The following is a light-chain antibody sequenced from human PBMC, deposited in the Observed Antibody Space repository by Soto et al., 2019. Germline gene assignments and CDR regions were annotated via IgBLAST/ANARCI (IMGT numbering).Light chain of an antibody. V-gene: IGLV2-8*01. Sequence: QSVLTQPPSASGSPRQSVTISCTGTSSDVGGYNYVSWYQQHPGKAPKLMIYEVSKRPSGVPDRFSGSKSGNTASLTVSGLQAEDEADYYCSSYAGSNNLGVVFGGGTKLTVL. J-gene: IGLJ2*01. CDR3: SSYAGSNNLGVV. CDR2: EVS. CDR1: SSDVGGYNY.